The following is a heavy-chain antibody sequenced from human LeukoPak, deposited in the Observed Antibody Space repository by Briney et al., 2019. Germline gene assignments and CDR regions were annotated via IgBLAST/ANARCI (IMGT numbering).Heavy chain of an antibody. D-gene: IGHD3-3*01. CDR1: GGSISSGSYY. CDR3: ARAVAMYDFWSGYYPTGVDY. J-gene: IGHJ4*02. CDR2: IYTSGST. V-gene: IGHV4-61*02. Sequence: SETLSLTCTVSGGSISSGSYYWSWIRQPAGKGLEWIGRIYTSGSTNYNPSLKSRVTISVDTSKNQFSLKLSSVTAADTAVYYCARAVAMYDFWSGYYPTGVDYWGQGTLVTVSS.